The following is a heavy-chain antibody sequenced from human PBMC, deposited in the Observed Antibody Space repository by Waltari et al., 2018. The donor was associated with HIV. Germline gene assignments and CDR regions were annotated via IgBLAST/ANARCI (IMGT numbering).Heavy chain of an antibody. D-gene: IGHD6-13*01. V-gene: IGHV4-34*01. CDR2: ITHSGST. CDR1: GGSFTANY. Sequence: QVQLQQWGAGLLKPSETLSLTCTVYGGSFTANYWSWIRQTPGKGLEWIGEITHSGSTKYNPSLEGRVTMSVDMSKNQFSLKLTSVTAADTAVYFCARGNRWYASRYCFDYWGQGTLVTVSS. J-gene: IGHJ4*02. CDR3: ARGNRWYASRYCFDY.